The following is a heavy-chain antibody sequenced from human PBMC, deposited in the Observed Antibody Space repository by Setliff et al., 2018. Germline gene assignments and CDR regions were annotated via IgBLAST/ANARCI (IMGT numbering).Heavy chain of an antibody. J-gene: IGHJ1*01. CDR3: ARGPRGYGSGSYYATEYFQH. Sequence: SETLSLTCTVSGYPINTHYWSWIRQSPGKGLEWIGYFHISGSTNYNPSLKSRVTISVDTSKNQFSLKLSSVTAADTAVYYCARGPRGYGSGSYYATEYFQHWGQGTLVTVSS. D-gene: IGHD3-10*01. V-gene: IGHV4-4*08. CDR2: FHISGST. CDR1: GYPINTHY.